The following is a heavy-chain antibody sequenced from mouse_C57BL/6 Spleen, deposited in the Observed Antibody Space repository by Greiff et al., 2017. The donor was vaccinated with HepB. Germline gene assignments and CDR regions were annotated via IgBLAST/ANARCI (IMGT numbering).Heavy chain of an antibody. CDR3: ARWTRIYYDYDEAY. D-gene: IGHD2-4*01. Sequence: VQLQQSGAELMKPGASVKLSCKATGYTFTGHWIEWVKQRPGHGLEWIGEILPGSGSTNYNEKFKGKATFTADTSSNTAYMQLSSLTTEDSAIYYCARWTRIYYDYDEAYWGQGTLVTVSA. V-gene: IGHV1-9*01. J-gene: IGHJ3*01. CDR2: ILPGSGST. CDR1: GYTFTGHW.